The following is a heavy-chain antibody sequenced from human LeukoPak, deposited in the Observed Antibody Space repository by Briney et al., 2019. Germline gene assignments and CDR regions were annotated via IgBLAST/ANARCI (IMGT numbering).Heavy chain of an antibody. CDR2: IYYSGNT. CDR3: ARETSQKGAHYMDV. CDR1: GASISSSAYY. V-gene: IGHV4-39*07. J-gene: IGHJ6*03. D-gene: IGHD3-16*01. Sequence: SETLSLTCIISGASISSSAYYWGWIRQPPGKGLEWIGTIYYSGNTYYNPSLQSRVTISVDTSKNQFSLKLSSVTAADTAVYYCARETSQKGAHYMDVWGKGTTVTISS.